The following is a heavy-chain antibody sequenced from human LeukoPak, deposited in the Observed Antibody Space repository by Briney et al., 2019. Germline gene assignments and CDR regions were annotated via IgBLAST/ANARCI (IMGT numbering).Heavy chain of an antibody. CDR3: ARRYYSSSYYLDY. V-gene: IGHV5-51*01. D-gene: IGHD6-6*01. CDR2: IYPGDSGT. J-gene: IGHJ4*02. CDR1: GYSFTNYW. Sequence: GESLKISCKGSGYSFTNYWIGWVRQMPGKGLEWMGMIYPGDSGTRYSPSFQGQVTVSADNSISTAYLQWSSLKASDAAIYYCARRYYSSSYYLDYWGQGTLVTVPS.